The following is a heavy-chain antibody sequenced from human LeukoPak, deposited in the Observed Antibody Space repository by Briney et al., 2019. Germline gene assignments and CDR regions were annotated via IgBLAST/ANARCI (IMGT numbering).Heavy chain of an antibody. Sequence: GGSLRLSCAASGFIFDDYTMHWVRQAPAKGLEWVSVISWDGGNSFYADSVKGRFTVSRDNNRKSLYLQMHSLRPEDTAFYYCAKARKRGYAYGSVDPWGQGTLVTVSS. D-gene: IGHD5-18*01. CDR1: GFIFDDYT. J-gene: IGHJ5*02. V-gene: IGHV3-43*01. CDR2: ISWDGGNS. CDR3: AKARKRGYAYGSVDP.